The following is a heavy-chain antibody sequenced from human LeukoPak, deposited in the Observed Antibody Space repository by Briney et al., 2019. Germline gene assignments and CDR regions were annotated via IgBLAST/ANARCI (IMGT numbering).Heavy chain of an antibody. CDR2: VRGDGGTT. V-gene: IGHV3-74*01. Sequence: GGSLRLSCAASGFTFRSYWMYWVRQAPGKGVEWVSRVRGDGGTTSYADSVKGRFTISRDNSKNTLYLEMNSLRAEDTAVYYCAKDLVYYGSGTYYLRLDYSGQGTLVTVSS. CDR3: AKDLVYYGSGTYYLRLDY. D-gene: IGHD3-10*01. J-gene: IGHJ4*02. CDR1: GFTFRSYW.